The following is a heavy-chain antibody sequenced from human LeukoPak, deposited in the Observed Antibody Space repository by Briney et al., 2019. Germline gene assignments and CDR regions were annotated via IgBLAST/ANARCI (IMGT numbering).Heavy chain of an antibody. Sequence: GGSLRLSCAASGFTFSDYYMSWIRQAPGKGLEWVSYISSSSSYTNYADSVKGRFTISRDNAKNSLYLQMNSLRAEGTAVYYCTTQRSRITMVRGVIRSDHWGQGTLVTVSS. D-gene: IGHD3-10*01. CDR1: GFTFSDYY. V-gene: IGHV3-11*03. CDR3: TTQRSRITMVRGVIRSDH. J-gene: IGHJ4*02. CDR2: ISSSSSYT.